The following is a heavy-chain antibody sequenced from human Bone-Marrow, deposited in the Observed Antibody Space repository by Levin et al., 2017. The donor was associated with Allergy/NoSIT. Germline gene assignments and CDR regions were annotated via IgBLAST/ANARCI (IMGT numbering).Heavy chain of an antibody. D-gene: IGHD2-15*01. J-gene: IGHJ4*02. V-gene: IGHV2-70*01. CDR1: GFSLSSNAMC. Sequence: SGPTLVKPTQTLTLTCTFSGFSLSSNAMCVSWIRQPPGKALEWLAHIDWNDYKYYNTSLKTRLTISKDTSKNQVVLTMTNMDPVATDTYYCARIHFLRGYFETRYYFDYWGQGALVTVSS. CDR2: IDWNDYK. CDR3: ARIHFLRGYFETRYYFDY.